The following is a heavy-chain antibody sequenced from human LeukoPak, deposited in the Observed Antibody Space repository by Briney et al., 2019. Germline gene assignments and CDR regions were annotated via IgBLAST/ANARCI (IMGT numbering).Heavy chain of an antibody. Sequence: PSQTLSLTCTVSGGSISSGSYYWSWIRQPPGKGLEWIGRIYTSRSTNYNPSLKSRITISVDTSKNQFSLKLSSVTAADTAVYYCARYYDFVPDYWGQGTLVTVSS. CDR1: GGSISSGSYY. V-gene: IGHV4-61*02. J-gene: IGHJ4*02. CDR3: ARYYDFVPDY. CDR2: IYTSRST. D-gene: IGHD3-3*01.